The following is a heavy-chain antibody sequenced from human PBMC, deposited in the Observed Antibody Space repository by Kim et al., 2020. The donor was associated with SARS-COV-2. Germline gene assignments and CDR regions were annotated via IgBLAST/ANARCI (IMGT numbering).Heavy chain of an antibody. CDR3: ARWGGTFDL. CDR2: NT. J-gene: IGHJ2*01. Sequence: NTYYPGSVKGRFTISRENAKNSLYLQMNSLRAGDTGVYYCARWGGTFDLWGRGTLVTVSS. V-gene: IGHV3-13*01. D-gene: IGHD3-16*01.